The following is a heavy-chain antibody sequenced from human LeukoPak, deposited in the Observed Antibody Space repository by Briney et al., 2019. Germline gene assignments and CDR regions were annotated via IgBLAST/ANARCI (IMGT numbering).Heavy chain of an antibody. V-gene: IGHV3-30*18. D-gene: IGHD2-8*01. J-gene: IGHJ5*02. CDR1: GFIFSSYG. CDR2: MSYDGSEK. Sequence: GGSLRLSCAASGFIFSSYGMHWVRQAPGRGLEWVAVMSYDGSEKYYADSVKGRFTISRDNSKNTLYLQMNSLRAEDTAVYYCANGGVRSDLNPWGQGTLVTVSS. CDR3: ANGGVRSDLNP.